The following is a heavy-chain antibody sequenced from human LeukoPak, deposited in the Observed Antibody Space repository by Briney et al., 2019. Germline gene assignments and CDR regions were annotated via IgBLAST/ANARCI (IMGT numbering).Heavy chain of an antibody. CDR2: ISSSGSTI. CDR1: GFTFSSHE. D-gene: IGHD3-3*01. V-gene: IGHV3-48*03. CDR3: ARVAIFGVVTRSDAFDI. J-gene: IGHJ3*02. Sequence: AGGSLRLSCVASGFTFSSHEVNWVRQAPGKGLEWISCISSSGSTIKYADSVKGRFTISRDNAKNSLYLQMNSLRAEDTAVYYCARVAIFGVVTRSDAFDIWGQGTMVTVSS.